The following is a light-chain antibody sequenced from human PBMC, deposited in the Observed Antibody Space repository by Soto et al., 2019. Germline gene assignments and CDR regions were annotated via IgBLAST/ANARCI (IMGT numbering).Light chain of an antibody. V-gene: IGKV3-20*01. CDR1: QSLSNNIY. J-gene: IGKJ1*01. CDR2: GAS. CDR3: QQYGSSPWA. Sequence: GARSFSPAESGTLPCRVIQSLSNNIYLAWYQQKPGQAPRLLIYGASSRATGIPNGFSGSGSGTDFTLTISRLEPEDFAVYYCQQYGSSPWAFGPGANVDIK.